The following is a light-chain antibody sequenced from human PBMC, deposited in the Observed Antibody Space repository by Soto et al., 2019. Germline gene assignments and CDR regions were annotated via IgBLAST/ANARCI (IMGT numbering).Light chain of an antibody. V-gene: IGKV3-20*01. CDR2: GAS. CDR1: QSVSSSY. CDR3: QPDCNSTWT. J-gene: IGKJ1*01. Sequence: ELVLTQSPGTLSLFPGDRATLSCRASQSVSSSYLSWYQQKPGQSPRVLIYGASTIDTGIPDRLSGSGSVTDFTLTISRLEPEYFAVYYDQPDCNSTWTFGHGTKVDIK.